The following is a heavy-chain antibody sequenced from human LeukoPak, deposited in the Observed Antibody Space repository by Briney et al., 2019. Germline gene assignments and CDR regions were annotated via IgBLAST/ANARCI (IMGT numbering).Heavy chain of an antibody. CDR2: ISSSSSYI. V-gene: IGHV3-21*01. D-gene: IGHD3-10*01. CDR1: GFTFSSHS. CDR3: ARDRTTMVRDYYYYMDV. Sequence: PGGSLRLSCAASGFTFSSHSMNWVRQAPGKGLEWVSSISSSSSYIYYADSVKGRFTISRDNAKNSLYLQMNSLRAEDTAVYYCARDRTTMVRDYYYYMDVWGKGTTVTVSS. J-gene: IGHJ6*03.